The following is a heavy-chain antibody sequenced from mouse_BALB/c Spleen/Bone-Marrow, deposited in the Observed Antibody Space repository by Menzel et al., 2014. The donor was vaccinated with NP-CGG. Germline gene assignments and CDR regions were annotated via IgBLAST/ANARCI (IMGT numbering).Heavy chain of an antibody. J-gene: IGHJ4*01. CDR2: IDPSDSET. Sequence: VHLVESGPQLVRPGASVKISCKASGYSSTSYWMHWVKQRPGQGLEWIGMIDPSDSETRLNQKFKDKATLTVDKSSSTAYMQLSSPTSEDSAVYYCARVWDEGSYAMDYWGQGTSVTVSS. D-gene: IGHD4-1*01. V-gene: IGHV1S126*01. CDR1: GYSSTSYW. CDR3: ARVWDEGSYAMDY.